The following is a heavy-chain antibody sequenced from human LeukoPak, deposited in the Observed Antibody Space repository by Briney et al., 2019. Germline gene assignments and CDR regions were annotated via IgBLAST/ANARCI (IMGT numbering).Heavy chain of an antibody. J-gene: IGHJ3*02. CDR1: GGSISSGGYY. V-gene: IGHV4-31*03. CDR2: IYYSRST. D-gene: IGHD4-17*01. Sequence: KASQTLSLTCTVSGGSISSGGYYWSWIRQHPGKGLEWIGYIYYSRSTYYNPSLKSRVTISVDTSKNQFSLKLSSVTAADTAVYYCARDYGDYAAFDIWGQGTMVTVSS. CDR3: ARDYGDYAAFDI.